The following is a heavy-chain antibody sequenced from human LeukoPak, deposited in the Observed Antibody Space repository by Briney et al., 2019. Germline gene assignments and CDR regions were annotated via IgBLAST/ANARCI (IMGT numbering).Heavy chain of an antibody. CDR1: GFTFSSYG. CDR3: ARVSVARRAGGDFDY. J-gene: IGHJ4*02. CDR2: IWYDGGNK. V-gene: IGHV3-33*01. Sequence: PGGSLRLSCAASGFTFSSYGMHWVRQAPGKGLEWVAVIWYDGGNKYYADSVKGRFTISRDNSKNTLYLQMNSLRAEDTAVYYCARVSVARRAGGDFDYWGQGTLVTVSS. D-gene: IGHD3-16*01.